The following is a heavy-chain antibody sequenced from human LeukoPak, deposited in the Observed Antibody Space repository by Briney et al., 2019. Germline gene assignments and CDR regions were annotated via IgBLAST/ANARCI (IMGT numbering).Heavy chain of an antibody. V-gene: IGHV1-69*04. CDR3: ASDDYYDFWSGYLH. CDR2: FIPILGIA. Sequence: SVKVSCKASGGTFSSYAISWVRQAPGQGLEWMGRFIPILGIANYAQKFQGRVTITADKSTSTAYMELSSLRSEDTAVYYCASDDYYDFWSGYLHWGQGTLVTVSS. D-gene: IGHD3-3*01. CDR1: GGTFSSYA. J-gene: IGHJ4*02.